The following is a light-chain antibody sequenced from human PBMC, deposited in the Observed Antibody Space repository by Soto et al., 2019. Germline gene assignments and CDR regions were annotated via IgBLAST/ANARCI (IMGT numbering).Light chain of an antibody. CDR3: QQTYNTLALT. Sequence: DIQMTQSPFSLAASVGDRVTVSCRSSQSIDTFLNWYRHKPGKAPELLIFGASRLHSGVPSRFSGGGSGTEFTLNISSLQPEDFATYYCQQTYNTLALTFGGGTKVEI. CDR2: GAS. CDR1: QSIDTF. J-gene: IGKJ4*01. V-gene: IGKV1-39*01.